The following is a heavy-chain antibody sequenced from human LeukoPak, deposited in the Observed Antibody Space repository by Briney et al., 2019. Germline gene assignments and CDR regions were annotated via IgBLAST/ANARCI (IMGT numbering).Heavy chain of an antibody. D-gene: IGHD5-18*01. CDR3: VGGYSYGYEDSDY. V-gene: IGHV5-51*01. J-gene: IGHJ4*02. Sequence: GESLKISCKGSGYSFTSYWIGWVRQMPGKGLEWMGIIYPGGSDTRYSPSFQGQVTISADKSISTAYLQWSSLKASDTAMYYCVGGYSYGYEDSDYWGQGTLVTVSS. CDR2: IYPGGSDT. CDR1: GYSFTSYW.